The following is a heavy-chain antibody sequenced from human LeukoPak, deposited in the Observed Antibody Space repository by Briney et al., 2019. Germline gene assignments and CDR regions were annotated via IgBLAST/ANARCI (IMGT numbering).Heavy chain of an antibody. CDR3: ARGISLYYFDY. CDR1: GFTFSDYY. Sequence: GGSLRLSCAASGFTFSDYYMSWIRQAPGKALYWLSYISTSSSYTNYADSVKGRFTISRDNAKNSLYLQMNSLRAEDTAVYYCARGISLYYFDYWGQGPLVLVSS. CDR2: ISTSSSYT. J-gene: IGHJ4*02. V-gene: IGHV3-11*05.